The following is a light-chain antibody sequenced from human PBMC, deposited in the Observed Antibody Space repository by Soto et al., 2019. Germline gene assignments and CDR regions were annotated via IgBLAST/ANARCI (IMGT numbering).Light chain of an antibody. CDR1: QSVSSSY. Sequence: VITHSTATRAVSPGEGATLSCRASQSVSSSYLAWYQQKPGQAPRLLIYGASTRATGIPARFSGSGSGTEFTLTISSLQSEDFAVYYCQQYNNWPRTFGQGTKVDI. CDR2: GAS. CDR3: QQYNNWPRT. J-gene: IGKJ1*01. V-gene: IGKV3-15*01.